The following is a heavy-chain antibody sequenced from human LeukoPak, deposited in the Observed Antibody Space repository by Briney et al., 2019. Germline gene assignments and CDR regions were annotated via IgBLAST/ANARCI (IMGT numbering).Heavy chain of an antibody. CDR1: GFTFSSYS. J-gene: IGHJ4*02. V-gene: IGHV3-21*01. CDR2: ISSSSSYI. CDR3: GRERGWGGNPVDY. D-gene: IGHD3-16*02. Sequence: GGSLRLSCAASGFTFSSYSMNWVRQAPGKGLEWVSSISSSSSYIYYADSVKGRFTISRDNAKNSLYLQMNSPRAEDPALYYCGRERGWGGNPVDYGSQGTLVTVSS.